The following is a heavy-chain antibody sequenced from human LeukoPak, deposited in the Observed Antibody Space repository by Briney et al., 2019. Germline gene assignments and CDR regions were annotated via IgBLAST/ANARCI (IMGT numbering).Heavy chain of an antibody. CDR1: GFTFSSYG. V-gene: IGHV3-48*04. Sequence: GGSLRLSCAASGFTFSSYGMSWVRQAPGKGLEWVSSSSSGGRTYFADSVKGRFTISRDNAKNSLYLQMNSLRAEDTAVYYCARDAAGWFDPWGQGTLVTVSS. CDR3: ARDAAGWFDP. CDR2: SSSGGRT. J-gene: IGHJ5*02.